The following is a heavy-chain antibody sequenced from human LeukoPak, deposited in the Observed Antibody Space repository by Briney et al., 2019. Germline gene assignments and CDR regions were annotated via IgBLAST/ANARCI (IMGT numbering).Heavy chain of an antibody. D-gene: IGHD3-9*01. CDR1: GFTFSSYA. Sequence: GGSLRLSCAASGFTFSSYAMSWVRQAQGKGLEWVSAISGSGGSTYYADSVKGRFTISRDNSKNTLYLQMNSLRAEDTAVYYCAKTSSYDILTGYSRWFDPWGQGTLVTVSS. CDR3: AKTSSYDILTGYSRWFDP. J-gene: IGHJ5*02. V-gene: IGHV3-23*01. CDR2: ISGSGGST.